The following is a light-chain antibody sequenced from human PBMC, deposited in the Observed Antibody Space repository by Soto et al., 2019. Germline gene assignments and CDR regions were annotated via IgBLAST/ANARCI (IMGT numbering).Light chain of an antibody. J-gene: IGKJ1*01. CDR2: GAS. Sequence: EIVLTQSPGTLSLSPGERATLSCRASQSVSSSYLACYQQKPGQAPRLLIYGASSRATGIPDRFSGSGSGTDFTLTISRLEPEDFAVYYCQQYGSSPQFGQGTKVEIK. CDR1: QSVSSSY. V-gene: IGKV3-20*01. CDR3: QQYGSSPQ.